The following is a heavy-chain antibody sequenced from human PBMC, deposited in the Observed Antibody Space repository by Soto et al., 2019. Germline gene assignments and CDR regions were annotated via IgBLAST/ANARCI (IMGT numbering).Heavy chain of an antibody. Sequence: SETLSLTCAVYGGSFSGYYWSWIRQPPGKGLEWIGEINHSGSTNYNPSLKSRVTISVDTSKNQFSLKLSSVTAADTAVYYCARGPRITIFGVVNPLFDYWGQGTLVTVSS. V-gene: IGHV4-34*01. D-gene: IGHD3-3*01. CDR2: INHSGST. CDR1: GGSFSGYY. J-gene: IGHJ4*02. CDR3: ARGPRITIFGVVNPLFDY.